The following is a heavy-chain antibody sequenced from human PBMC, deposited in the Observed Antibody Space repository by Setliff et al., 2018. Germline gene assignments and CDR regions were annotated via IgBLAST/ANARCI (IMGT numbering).Heavy chain of an antibody. D-gene: IGHD2-15*01. CDR2: INVGGGST. Sequence: ASVKVSCKASGYTFTRYYMYWVRQAPGQGLEWMGIINVGGGSTTYAQNLQGRVTMTRDTSTSTLYMELASLRSEDTAVYYCALTTLSLCSGGNCPNALDIWGQGTMVTVSS. CDR3: ALTTLSLCSGGNCPNALDI. V-gene: IGHV1-46*01. CDR1: GYTFTRYY. J-gene: IGHJ3*02.